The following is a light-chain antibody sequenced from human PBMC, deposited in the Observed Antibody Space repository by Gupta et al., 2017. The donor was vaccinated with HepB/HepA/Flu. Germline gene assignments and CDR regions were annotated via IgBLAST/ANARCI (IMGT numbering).Light chain of an antibody. Sequence: DIVMTQSPLSLPVTPGEPASISCRSSQSLLHSNGYNYLDWYLQKPGQSPQLLIYLGSNRDAGVPDRFSGSGSGKDFTLKSSRVEEEDVGGYYFRQSRQTPGFTFGPGTNVDIK. CDR1: QSLLHSNGYNY. V-gene: IGKV2-28*01. CDR2: LGS. J-gene: IGKJ3*01. CDR3: RQSRQTPGFT.